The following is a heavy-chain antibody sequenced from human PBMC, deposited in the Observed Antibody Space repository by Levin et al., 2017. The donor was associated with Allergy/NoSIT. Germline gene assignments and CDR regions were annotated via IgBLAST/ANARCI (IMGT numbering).Heavy chain of an antibody. D-gene: IGHD6-6*01. J-gene: IGHJ3*02. CDR3: ARRSGLQYSRSPGAFDI. Sequence: GESLKISCAASGFTFSSYAMHWVRQAPGKGLEWVAIISYDGANTYYADSVKGRFTISRDNSKNTLFVQMNSLRAEDTAVYYCARRSGLQYSRSPGAFDIWGQGTMVSVSS. CDR2: ISYDGANT. V-gene: IGHV3-30-3*01. CDR1: GFTFSSYA.